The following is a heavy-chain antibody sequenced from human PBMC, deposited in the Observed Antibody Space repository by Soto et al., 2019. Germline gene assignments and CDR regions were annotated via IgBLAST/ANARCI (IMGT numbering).Heavy chain of an antibody. V-gene: IGHV4-34*01. CDR1: GGSFSGYY. J-gene: IGHJ4*02. CDR3: ARRMTTVTTRRMISPNFDY. CDR2: INHSGST. D-gene: IGHD4-17*01. Sequence: SETLSLTCAVYGGSFSGYYWSWIRQPPGKGLEWIGEINHSGSTNYNPSLKSRVTISVDTSKNQFSLKLSSVTAADTAVYYCARRMTTVTTRRMISPNFDYWGQGTLVTVSS.